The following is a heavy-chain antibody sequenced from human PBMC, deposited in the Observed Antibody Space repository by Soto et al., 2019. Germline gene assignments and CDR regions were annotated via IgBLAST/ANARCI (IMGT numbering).Heavy chain of an antibody. J-gene: IGHJ4*02. D-gene: IGHD6-19*01. CDR2: ISGSGGTT. CDR1: GFTFSDYA. Sequence: LRLSCAASGFTFSDYAMSWVRQAPGKGLEWVSAISGSGGTTYYADSVKGRFTISRDNSKNTMYLQVNSLRAEDTAIYYCAQVMNSGWYLAYWGQGTLVTVSS. CDR3: AQVMNSGWYLAY. V-gene: IGHV3-23*01.